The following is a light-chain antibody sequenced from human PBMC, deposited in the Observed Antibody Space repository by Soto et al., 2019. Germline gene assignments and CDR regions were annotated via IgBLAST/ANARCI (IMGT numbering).Light chain of an antibody. J-gene: IGLJ3*02. V-gene: IGLV2-8*01. CDR1: SSDVGGYNY. Sequence: QSALTQPPSASGSPGHSVTLSCTGTSSDVGGYNYVSWYQQHPGKAPKLIISEVNKRPSGVPDRFSGSKSGNTASLTVSGLQAEDEADYYCTSFTSTYTWVFGGGTKVTVL. CDR3: TSFTSTYTWV. CDR2: EVN.